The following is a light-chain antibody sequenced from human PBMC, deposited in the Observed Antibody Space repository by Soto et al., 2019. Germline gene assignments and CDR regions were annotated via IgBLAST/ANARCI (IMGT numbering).Light chain of an antibody. CDR2: ANI. Sequence: SVLTQPPSVSGAPGQRVTISCTGSSSNIGAGYDVHWYQQLPGTAPKLLIYANINRPSGVPGRFSASKSGTSASLAITGLQAEDEADYYCQSYDSSLSGYVFGTGTKVTVL. V-gene: IGLV1-40*01. CDR3: QSYDSSLSGYV. CDR1: SSNIGAGYD. J-gene: IGLJ1*01.